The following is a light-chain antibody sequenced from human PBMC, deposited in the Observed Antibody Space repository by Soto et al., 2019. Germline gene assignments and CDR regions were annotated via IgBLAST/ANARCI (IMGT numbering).Light chain of an antibody. CDR2: GVT. CDR1: HNDIGTYDY. V-gene: IGLV2-14*03. CDR3: SSFTSNRIYV. Sequence: QSALTQPTSVSGSPGQSITISCTGNHNDIGTYDYVSWYQQHPGRAPRLLIHGVTTRPSGISGRFSASKSGLTASLTISVLQPEDEADYYCSSFTSNRIYVFGPGTKVTVL. J-gene: IGLJ1*01.